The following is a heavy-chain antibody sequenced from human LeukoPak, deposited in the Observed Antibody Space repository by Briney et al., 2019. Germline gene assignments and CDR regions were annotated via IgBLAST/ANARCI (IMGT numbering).Heavy chain of an antibody. V-gene: IGHV4-34*01. CDR3: ARQGAYSSAIGMGY. CDR1: GGSFSGYY. D-gene: IGHD6-19*01. Sequence: SETLSLTCAVYGGSFSGYYWSWIRQPPGKGLEWIGEINHSGSTNYNPSLKSRATISVDTSKNQFSLKLSSVTAADTAVYYCARQGAYSSAIGMGYWGQGTLVTVSS. CDR2: INHSGST. J-gene: IGHJ4*02.